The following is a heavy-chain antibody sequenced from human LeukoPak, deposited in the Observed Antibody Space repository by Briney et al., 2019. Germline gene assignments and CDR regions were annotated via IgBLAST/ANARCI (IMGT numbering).Heavy chain of an antibody. Sequence: GRSLRLSCAASGFTFDDYAMHWVRQAPGKGLEWVSGISWNSGSIGYADSVKGRFTISRDNSKNTLYLQMNSLRAEDTAVYYCARGKNYYDSSGYYFAEYFQHWGQGTLVTVSS. J-gene: IGHJ1*01. D-gene: IGHD3-22*01. CDR3: ARGKNYYDSSGYYFAEYFQH. CDR1: GFTFDDYA. CDR2: ISWNSGSI. V-gene: IGHV3-9*01.